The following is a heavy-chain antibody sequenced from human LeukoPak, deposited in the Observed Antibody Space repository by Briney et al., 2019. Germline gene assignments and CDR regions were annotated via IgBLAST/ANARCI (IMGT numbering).Heavy chain of an antibody. D-gene: IGHD3-22*01. CDR2: ISAYNGNT. V-gene: IGHV1-18*01. CDR3: ARDVLYYYDSRGWFDP. Sequence: ASVKVSCKASGYTFTSYGISWVRQAPGQGLEWMGWISAYNGNTNYAQKLQGRVTMTTDTSTSTAYMELRSLRSDVTAVYYCARDVLYYYDSRGWFDPWGQGTLVTVSS. CDR1: GYTFTSYG. J-gene: IGHJ5*02.